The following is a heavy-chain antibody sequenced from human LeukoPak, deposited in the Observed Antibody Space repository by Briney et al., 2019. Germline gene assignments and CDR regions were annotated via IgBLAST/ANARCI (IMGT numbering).Heavy chain of an antibody. CDR2: ISYDGSNK. V-gene: IGHV3-30-3*01. CDR3: ARGNRMFDY. J-gene: IGHJ4*02. Sequence: GGSLRLSCAASGFTFSSYAMRWVRQAPGKGLEWVAVISYDGSNKYYADSVKGRFTISRDNSKNTLYLQMNSLRAEDPAVYYCARGNRMFDYWGQGTLVTVSS. CDR1: GFTFSSYA. D-gene: IGHD1/OR15-1a*01.